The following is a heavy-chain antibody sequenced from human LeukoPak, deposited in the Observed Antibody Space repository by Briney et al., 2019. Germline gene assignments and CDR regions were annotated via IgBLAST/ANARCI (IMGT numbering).Heavy chain of an antibody. V-gene: IGHV3-30*02. Sequence: EPGGSLRLSCAASGFTFSSYGMRWVRQAPGKGLEWGAVIRYDGGNKYYAYSVKGRFTIPRDNSKNTLYLQMTSLRAEDTAVYSCAKDRGSSWSPGCNWFDPWGQGTLVTVSS. CDR1: GFTFSSYG. CDR3: AKDRGSSWSPGCNWFDP. D-gene: IGHD6-13*01. J-gene: IGHJ5*02. CDR2: IRYDGGNK.